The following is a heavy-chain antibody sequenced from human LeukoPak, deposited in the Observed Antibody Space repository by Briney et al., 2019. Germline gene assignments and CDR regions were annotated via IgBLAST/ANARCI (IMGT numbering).Heavy chain of an antibody. V-gene: IGHV1-69*04. CDR3: ARDRSEYCSSTSCYTRHGMDV. J-gene: IGHJ6*02. Sequence: SVKVSCKASGGTFSSYAISWVRQAPGQGLEWMGRIIPIFGIANYAQEFQGRVTITADKSTSTAYMELSSLRSEDTAVYYCARDRSEYCSSTSCYTRHGMDVWGQGTTVTVSS. CDR2: IIPIFGIA. D-gene: IGHD2-2*02. CDR1: GGTFSSYA.